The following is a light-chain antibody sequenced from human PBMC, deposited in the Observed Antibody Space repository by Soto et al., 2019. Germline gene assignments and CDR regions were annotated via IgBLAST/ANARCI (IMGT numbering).Light chain of an antibody. V-gene: IGKV3-15*01. CDR1: QSVSSN. Sequence: EIVMTQSPATLSVSPGESATLSCRASQSVSSNLAWHQQKPGQAPRILMYDASTRATGISARFSGSGSGTEFTLTISSLQSEDFAVYYCQQYHNWPITFGQGRLLENK. CDR2: DAS. J-gene: IGKJ5*01. CDR3: QQYHNWPIT.